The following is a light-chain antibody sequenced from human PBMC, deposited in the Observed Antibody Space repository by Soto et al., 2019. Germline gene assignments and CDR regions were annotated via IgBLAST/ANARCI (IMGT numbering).Light chain of an antibody. J-gene: IGKJ2*01. CDR3: QQRSYRPPWYA. Sequence: EVVLTQSPDTLSLSPGDRATLSCRASQSVRTSLGWYQPKFGQAPRLLIYDASKRATGIPARFSGSGSGTDFTLTISSLEPEDVAVYYCQQRSYRPPWYACGQGTSLEI. V-gene: IGKV3-11*01. CDR2: DAS. CDR1: QSVRTS.